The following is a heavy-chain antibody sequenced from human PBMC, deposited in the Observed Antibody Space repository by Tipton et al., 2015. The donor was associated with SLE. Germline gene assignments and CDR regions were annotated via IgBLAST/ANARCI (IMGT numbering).Heavy chain of an antibody. V-gene: IGHV4-34*01. J-gene: IGHJ4*02. Sequence: TLSLTCAVYGGSFGGYYWSWIRQPPGKGLEWIGEINHSGSTNYNPSLKSRVTISVDTSRNQFSLKLSSVTAADTAVYYCARSGSFDYWGQGTLVTVSS. D-gene: IGHD1-26*01. CDR3: ARSGSFDY. CDR2: INHSGST. CDR1: GGSFGGYY.